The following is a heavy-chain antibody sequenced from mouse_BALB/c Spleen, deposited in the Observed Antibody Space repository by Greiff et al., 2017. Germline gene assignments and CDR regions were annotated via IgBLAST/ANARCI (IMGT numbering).Heavy chain of an antibody. CDR1: GFNIKDTY. J-gene: IGHJ4*01. D-gene: IGHD1-2*01. Sequence: VQLQQSGAELVKPGASVKLSCTASGFNIKDTYMHWVKQRPEQGLEWIGRIDPANGNTKYDPKFQGKATITADTSSNTAYLQLSSLTSEDTAVYYCARYYGYRAMDYWGQGTSVTVSS. CDR2: IDPANGNT. CDR3: ARYYGYRAMDY. V-gene: IGHV14-3*02.